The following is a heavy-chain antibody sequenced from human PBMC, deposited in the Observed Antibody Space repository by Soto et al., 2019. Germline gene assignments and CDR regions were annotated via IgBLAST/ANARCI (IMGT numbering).Heavy chain of an antibody. CDR1: GGTFSSYA. Sequence: SVKVSCKASGGTFSSYAISWVRQAPGQGLEWMGGIIPIFGTANYAQNFQGRVTITADKSTSTAYMEPSSLRSEDTAVYYCARGSGWYDAFDIWGQGTMVTVSS. J-gene: IGHJ3*02. D-gene: IGHD6-19*01. CDR2: IIPIFGTA. V-gene: IGHV1-69*06. CDR3: ARGSGWYDAFDI.